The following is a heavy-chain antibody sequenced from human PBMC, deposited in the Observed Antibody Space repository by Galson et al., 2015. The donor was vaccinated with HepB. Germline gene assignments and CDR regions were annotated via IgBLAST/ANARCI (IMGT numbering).Heavy chain of an antibody. Sequence: TLSLTCTVSGGSISSGSYYWSWIRQPAGKGLEWIGRIYTSGSTNYNPSLKSRVTISVDTSKNQFSLKLSSVTAADTAVYYCATRPRNDYVLSDGYDDAFDIWGQGTMVTVSS. CDR1: GGSISSGSYY. J-gene: IGHJ3*02. CDR3: ATRPRNDYVLSDGYDDAFDI. CDR2: IYTSGST. D-gene: IGHD4-17*01. V-gene: IGHV4-61*02.